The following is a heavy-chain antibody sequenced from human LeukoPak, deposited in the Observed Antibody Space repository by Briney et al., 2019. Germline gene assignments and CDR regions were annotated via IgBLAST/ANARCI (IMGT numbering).Heavy chain of an antibody. J-gene: IGHJ4*02. Sequence: ASVKVSCKASGYTFTSYYIHWVRQAPGQGLEWMGMINPSGGSTTYTQKFQGRVTMTRDTSTSTVYMELSSLRSEDTAVYYCARYGGTSCYDSWGQGTLVIVSS. CDR1: GYTFTSYY. V-gene: IGHV1-46*01. CDR2: INPSGGST. D-gene: IGHD2-2*01. CDR3: ARYGGTSCYDS.